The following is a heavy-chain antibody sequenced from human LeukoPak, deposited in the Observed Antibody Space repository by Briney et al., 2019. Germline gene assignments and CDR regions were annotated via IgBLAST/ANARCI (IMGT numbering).Heavy chain of an antibody. J-gene: IGHJ4*02. CDR1: GFSVSDNY. V-gene: IGHV3-53*01. CDR3: ARGAYD. Sequence: GGSLRLSCAASGFSVSDNYMNWVRQAPGKGLEWVSVIYSGGGGGSIYYADSVKGRFTLSRDNSQNTVYLQMNSLRAGDTAVYYCARGAYDWGQGTLVTVSS. CDR2: IYSGGGGGSI. D-gene: IGHD2-8*01.